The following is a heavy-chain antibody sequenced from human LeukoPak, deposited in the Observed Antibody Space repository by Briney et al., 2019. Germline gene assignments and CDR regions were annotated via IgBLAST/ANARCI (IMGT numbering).Heavy chain of an antibody. D-gene: IGHD6-25*01. CDR3: SSDGYPPNYFDP. Sequence: GGSLRLSCAASGFTFSSYAMSWVRQAPGKGLEWVSAISGSGGSTYYADSVKGRFTISRDNSKNTLYLQMNSLKTEDTAVYYCSSDGYPPNYFDPWGQGTLVTVSS. J-gene: IGHJ5*02. CDR1: GFTFSSYA. CDR2: ISGSGGST. V-gene: IGHV3-23*01.